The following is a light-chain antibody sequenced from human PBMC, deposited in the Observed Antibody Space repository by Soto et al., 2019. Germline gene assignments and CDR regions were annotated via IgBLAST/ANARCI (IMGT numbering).Light chain of an antibody. V-gene: IGLV2-14*01. CDR3: SSYTSSSTQV. CDR2: EVT. J-gene: IGLJ1*01. Sequence: QSVLTQPASVSGSPGQSITISCTVTSSDVGGYTYVSWYQQHPGKAPKLLISEVTNRPSGVSNRFSDSKSGNTASLTISGLQGEDEADYYCSSYTSSSTQVFGTGTKVTVL. CDR1: SSDVGGYTY.